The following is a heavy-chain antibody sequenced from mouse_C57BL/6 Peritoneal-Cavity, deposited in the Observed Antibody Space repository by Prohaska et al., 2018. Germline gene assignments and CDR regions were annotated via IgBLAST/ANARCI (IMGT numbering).Heavy chain of an antibody. CDR2: IYPGEGDT. CDR1: GYAFSSSW. J-gene: IGHJ3*01. V-gene: IGHV1-82*01. Sequence: QVQLQQSGPELVKPGASVKISCKASGYAFSSSWMNWVKQRPGKGLEWIGRIYPGEGDTNYNGKFKGKATLTADKSSSTAYMQLSSLTYEESAVYLCARDRDNGSSLAWFAYWGQGTLVTVSA. D-gene: IGHD1-1*01. CDR3: ARDRDNGSSLAWFAY.